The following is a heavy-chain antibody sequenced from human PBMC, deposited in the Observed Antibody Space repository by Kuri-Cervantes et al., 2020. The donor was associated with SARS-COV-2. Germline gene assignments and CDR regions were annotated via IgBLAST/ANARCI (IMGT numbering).Heavy chain of an antibody. CDR2: ISYDGSNK. CDR1: GFTFSSYG. Sequence: GESLKISCAASGFTFSSYGMHWVRQAPGKGLEWVAVISYDGSNKYYADSVKGRFTISRDNSKNTLYLQLNSLRAEDTAMYYCAKDKTTRIASTGTSDYWGQGTLVTVSS. J-gene: IGHJ4*02. CDR3: AKDKTTRIASTGTSDY. D-gene: IGHD6-13*01. V-gene: IGHV3-30*18.